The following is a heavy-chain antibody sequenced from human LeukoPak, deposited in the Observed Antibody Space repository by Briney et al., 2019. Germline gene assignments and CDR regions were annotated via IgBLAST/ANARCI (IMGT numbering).Heavy chain of an antibody. CDR3: ARDPYYDTLTGHLILGAFDI. J-gene: IGHJ3*02. CDR1: GFTFSTYR. V-gene: IGHV3-21*01. Sequence: GGSLRLSCAASGFTFSTYRMNWVRQAPGKGLEWVSSISSSSSYINYADSVKGRFTISRDNAKNSLYLQMNSLRAEDTAVYYCARDPYYDTLTGHLILGAFDIWGQGTMVTVSS. D-gene: IGHD3-9*01. CDR2: ISSSSSYI.